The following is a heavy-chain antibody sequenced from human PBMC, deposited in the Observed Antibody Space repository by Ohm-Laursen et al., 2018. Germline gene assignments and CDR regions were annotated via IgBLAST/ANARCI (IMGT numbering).Heavy chain of an antibody. J-gene: IGHJ4*02. D-gene: IGHD6-19*01. CDR1: GFTFSSYA. V-gene: IGHV3-23*01. CDR2: ISGNAVRT. Sequence: LSLTCAASGFTFSSYAMSWVRQAPGKGLEWVSSISGNAVRTYDADSVKGRFSISRDNSKNTLDLQMNSLRAEDTAVYYCAKGPLIAVAGSNYFFDYWGQGTLVTVSS. CDR3: AKGPLIAVAGSNYFFDY.